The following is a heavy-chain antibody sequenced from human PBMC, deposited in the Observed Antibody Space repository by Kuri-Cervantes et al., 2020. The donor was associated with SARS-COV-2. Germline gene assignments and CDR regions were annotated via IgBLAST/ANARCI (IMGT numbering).Heavy chain of an antibody. CDR3: ATSRDTAMGQYYYYYYMDV. CDR1: GYTFTSYG. D-gene: IGHD5-18*01. J-gene: IGHJ6*03. V-gene: IGHV1-18*01. CDR2: ISAYNGNT. Sequence: AAVKVSCKDCGYTFTSYGISWVRQAPGQGLEWMGWISAYNGNTNYAQKLQGRVTMTTDTSTSTAYMELSSLRSEDTAVYYCATSRDTAMGQYYYYYYMDVWGKGTTVTVSS.